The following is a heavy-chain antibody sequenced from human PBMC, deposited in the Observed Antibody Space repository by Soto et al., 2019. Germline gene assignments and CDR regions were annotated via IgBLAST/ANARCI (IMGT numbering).Heavy chain of an antibody. D-gene: IGHD3-10*01. Sequence: EEQLLESGGGLVQPGGSLRLSCAASGFTFSSYGMSWVRQAPGKGLEWVSGISGSGGRTYYADSVKGRFTISRDNSKNTLYLQMTSLGAEVTAVYYCAKETLGVWFEESLSSGGFDYWGQGTLVTVSS. CDR1: GFTFSSYG. V-gene: IGHV3-23*01. CDR2: ISGSGGRT. J-gene: IGHJ4*02. CDR3: AKETLGVWFEESLSSGGFDY.